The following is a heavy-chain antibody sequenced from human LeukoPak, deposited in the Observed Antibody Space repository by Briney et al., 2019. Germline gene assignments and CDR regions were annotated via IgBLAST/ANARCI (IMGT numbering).Heavy chain of an antibody. CDR3: ARYYYDSSGYYFDY. V-gene: IGHV4-59*08. D-gene: IGHD3-22*01. J-gene: IGHJ4*02. CDR2: IYYSGST. Sequence: SETLSLTCTASGGSISSYYWSWIRQPPGKGLERIGYIYYSGSTKYNPSLKSRVTISVDTSKNQFSLNLFSVTAADTAVYYCARYYYDSSGYYFDYWGQGTLVTVSS. CDR1: GGSISSYY.